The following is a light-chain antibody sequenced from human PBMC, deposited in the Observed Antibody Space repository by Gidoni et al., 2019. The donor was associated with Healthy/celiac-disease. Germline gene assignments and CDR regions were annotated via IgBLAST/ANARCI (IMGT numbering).Light chain of an antibody. CDR3: SSYTSSSTLYVV. J-gene: IGLJ2*01. CDR1: SSDVGGYKS. Sequence: QAALTQPASVYGSPGQSITISCPGTSSDVGGYKSVSWYQQNPVNAPKLSIYEVSNRPSGVSNRFSGSKSGNTASLTISGLQAEDEADYYCSSYTSSSTLYVVFGGGTRLPVL. CDR2: EVS. V-gene: IGLV2-14*01.